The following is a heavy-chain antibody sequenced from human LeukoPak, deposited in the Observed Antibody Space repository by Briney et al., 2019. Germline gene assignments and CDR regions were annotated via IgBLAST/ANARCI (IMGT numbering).Heavy chain of an antibody. J-gene: IGHJ5*02. CDR1: GYTFTGYY. CDR2: INPNSGGT. V-gene: IGHV1-2*02. Sequence: RASVKVSCKASGYTFTGYYMHCVRQAPGQGLEWMGWINPNSGGTNYTQKFEGRVTMTRDTSISTAYMQLSSLKSDDTAVYYCARDRAESQWLVRYWFDPWGQGTLVTVSS. D-gene: IGHD6-19*01. CDR3: ARDRAESQWLVRYWFDP.